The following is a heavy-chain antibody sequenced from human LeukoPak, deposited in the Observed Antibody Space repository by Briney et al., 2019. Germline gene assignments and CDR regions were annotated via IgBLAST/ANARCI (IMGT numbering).Heavy chain of an antibody. J-gene: IGHJ3*02. CDR1: GYTFTGYY. Sequence: ASVKVSCKASGYTFTGYYMHWVRQAPGQGLEWMGWINPNSGGTNYAQKFQGRVTMTRDTSISTAYMELSRLRSDDTAVYYCARTEVAAAGMGAFDIWGQGTMVTVSS. D-gene: IGHD6-13*01. V-gene: IGHV1-2*02. CDR3: ARTEVAAAGMGAFDI. CDR2: INPNSGGT.